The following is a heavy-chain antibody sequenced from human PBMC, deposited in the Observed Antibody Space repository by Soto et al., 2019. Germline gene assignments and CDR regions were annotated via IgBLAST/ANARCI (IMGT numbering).Heavy chain of an antibody. Sequence: EVQLVESGGGLVQPGGSLRLSCAASGFIFSNFWMRWVRQAPGKGLEWVANIKEDGSEKYHVDSVKGRFTISRDNVKNLMYLQMDSLRAEDTAGYKCVRGGSHSFDYCGQGTLVTVSS. V-gene: IGHV3-7*05. CDR3: VRGGSHSFDY. CDR2: IKEDGSEK. J-gene: IGHJ4*02. D-gene: IGHD1-26*01. CDR1: GFIFSNFW.